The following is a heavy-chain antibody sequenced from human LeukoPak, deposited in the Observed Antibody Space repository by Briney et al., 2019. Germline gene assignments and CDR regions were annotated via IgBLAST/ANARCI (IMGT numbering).Heavy chain of an antibody. CDR3: ARSHRIHKSNFDY. J-gene: IGHJ4*02. CDR2: INHSGST. CDR1: GGSFSDYY. V-gene: IGHV4-34*01. Sequence: SETLSLTCAVFGGSFSDYYWTWIRQPPGKGLEWIGEINHSGSTIYNPSLQSRVTISVDTSKRQFSLNLTSVIAADRAVYYSARSHRIHKSNFDYWGRGTLLTVSS.